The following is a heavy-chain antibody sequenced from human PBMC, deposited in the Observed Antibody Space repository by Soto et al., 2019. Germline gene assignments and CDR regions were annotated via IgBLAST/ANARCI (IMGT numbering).Heavy chain of an antibody. Sequence: QVQLVQSGAEVTKPGASVKVSCKTSKNTFSGYYLHWVRQDPGQGLEWMGWINPNGGGTIDAQKFQGRLTLTREKSITTAYMELSRLRSDDTAFYYCATSSDWSPLLDYWGQGTLVTVSS. D-gene: IGHD6-19*01. CDR3: ATSSDWSPLLDY. CDR1: KNTFSGYY. V-gene: IGHV1-2*02. J-gene: IGHJ4*02. CDR2: INPNGGGT.